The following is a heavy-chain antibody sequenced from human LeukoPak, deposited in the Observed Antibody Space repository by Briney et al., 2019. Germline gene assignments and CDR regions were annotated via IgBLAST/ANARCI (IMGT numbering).Heavy chain of an antibody. V-gene: IGHV1-2*02. Sequence: ASVKVSFKASGYTFTGYYMHWVRQAPGQGLEWMGWINPNSGGTNYAQKFQGRVTMTRDTSISTAYMELSRLRSDDTAVYYCARDPGVSPLNWFDPWGQGTLVTVSS. D-gene: IGHD6-6*01. CDR3: ARDPGVSPLNWFDP. CDR1: GYTFTGYY. J-gene: IGHJ5*02. CDR2: INPNSGGT.